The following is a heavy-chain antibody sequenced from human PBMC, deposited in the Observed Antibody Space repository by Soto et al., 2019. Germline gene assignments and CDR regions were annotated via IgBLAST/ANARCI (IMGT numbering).Heavy chain of an antibody. D-gene: IGHD2-15*01. Sequence: ASVKVSCKASGYIFTAYSMHWVRQAAAQRLEWMGVVNPSGGSTNYAQKFQGRITMTRDTSTSTVYMDLSSLTSEDTAVYYWAREENCSDGICYSEYFQRWGQGTLVTVSS. V-gene: IGHV1-46*01. J-gene: IGHJ1*01. CDR2: VNPSGGST. CDR3: AREENCSDGICYSEYFQR. CDR1: GYIFTAYS.